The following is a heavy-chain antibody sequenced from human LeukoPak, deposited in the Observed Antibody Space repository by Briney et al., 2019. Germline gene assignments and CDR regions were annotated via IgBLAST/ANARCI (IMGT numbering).Heavy chain of an antibody. J-gene: IGHJ4*02. D-gene: IGHD6-19*01. Sequence: GGSLRLSCAASGFPFSSYTMSWVRQAPEKGLEWVSSFSSSTTYIYYADSVKGRFIISRDNAKNSLYLQMNSLRAEDTAVYYCARDKGKYSSGWYVFDYWGQGTLVTVSS. CDR3: ARDKGKYSSGWYVFDY. V-gene: IGHV3-21*01. CDR1: GFPFSSYT. CDR2: FSSSTTYI.